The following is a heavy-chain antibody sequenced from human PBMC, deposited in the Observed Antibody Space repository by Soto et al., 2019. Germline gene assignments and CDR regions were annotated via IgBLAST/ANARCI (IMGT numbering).Heavy chain of an antibody. CDR1: GFTFSSYA. CDR3: AKDLRRQWLSSDWFEP. V-gene: IGHV3-23*01. J-gene: IGHJ5*02. D-gene: IGHD6-19*01. Sequence: GESLKIFCAASGFTFSSYAMRWVRQAPGKGLEWVSAISGSGGSTYYADSVKGRFTISRDNSKNTLYLQMNSLRAEDTAVYYCAKDLRRQWLSSDWFEPWGQGTLVTVSS. CDR2: ISGSGGST.